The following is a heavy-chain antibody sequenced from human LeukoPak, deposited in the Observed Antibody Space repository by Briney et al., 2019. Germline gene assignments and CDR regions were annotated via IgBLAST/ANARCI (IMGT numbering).Heavy chain of an antibody. J-gene: IGHJ5*02. D-gene: IGHD6-19*01. CDR1: GGTFSSYA. V-gene: IGHV1-69*13. CDR2: IIPIFGTA. CDR3: ARDRGSGSGWYNP. Sequence: SVKVSCKASGGTFSSYAISWVRQAPGQGLEWMGGIIPIFGTANYAQKFQGRVTITADESTSTAYMELSSLRSEDTAVYYCARDRGSGSGWYNPWGQGTLVTVSS.